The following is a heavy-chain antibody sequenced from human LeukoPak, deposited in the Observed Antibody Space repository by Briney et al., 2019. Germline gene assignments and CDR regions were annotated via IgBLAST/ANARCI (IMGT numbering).Heavy chain of an antibody. J-gene: IGHJ4*02. D-gene: IGHD3-22*01. V-gene: IGHV4-34*01. CDR3: AGGRPTYYYDGSGYYYDFDY. CDR1: GGSFSGYY. Sequence: SETLSLTCAVYGGSFSGYYWSWIRQPPGKGLEWLGEINHSGSTNYNPSLKSRVTISVDTSKNQFSLKLSSVTAADTAVYYCAGGRPTYYYDGSGYYYDFDYWGQGTLVTVSS. CDR2: INHSGST.